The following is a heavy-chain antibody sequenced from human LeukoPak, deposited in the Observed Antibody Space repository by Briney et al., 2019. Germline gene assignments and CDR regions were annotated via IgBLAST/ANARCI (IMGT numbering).Heavy chain of an antibody. CDR3: ARVKPYCSGGSCYYGYYYYGMDV. CDR2: ISSSSTI. D-gene: IGHD2-15*01. Sequence: GGSLRLSCAASGFTFSSYSMNWVRQAPGKGLEWVSYISSSSTIYYADSVKGRFTISRDNAKNSLYLQMNSTRAEDTAVYYCARVKPYCSGGSCYYGYYYYGMDVWGQGTTVTVSS. CDR1: GFTFSSYS. J-gene: IGHJ6*02. V-gene: IGHV3-48*01.